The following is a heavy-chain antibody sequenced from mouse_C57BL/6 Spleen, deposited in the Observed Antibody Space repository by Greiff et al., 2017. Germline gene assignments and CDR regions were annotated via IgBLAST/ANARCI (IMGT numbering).Heavy chain of an antibody. CDR3: ARGGAATVPYY. D-gene: IGHD1-1*01. V-gene: IGHV1-82*01. CDR1: GYAFSSSW. CDR2: IYPGDGDT. J-gene: IGHJ2*01. Sequence: QVQLQQSGPELVKPGASVKISCKASGYAFSSSWMNWVKQRPGKGLEWIGRIYPGDGDTNYNGKFKGKATLTADKSSSTAYMQLSSLTSEDSAVYFCARGGAATVPYYWGQGTTLTVSS.